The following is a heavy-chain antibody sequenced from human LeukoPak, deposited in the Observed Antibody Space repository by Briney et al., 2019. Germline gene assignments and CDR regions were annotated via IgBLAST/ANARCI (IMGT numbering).Heavy chain of an antibody. CDR1: EFTFSSYW. CDR2: IKQDGSEK. CDR3: AKDPRSSWTPYFDC. D-gene: IGHD6-13*01. J-gene: IGHJ4*02. Sequence: GGSLRLSCTASEFTFSSYWMSWVRQAPGKGLEWVANIKQDGSEKDYVDSVKGRFTISRDNAKNSLYLQMNNLRAEDTAVYYCAKDPRSSWTPYFDCWGQGTLVTVSS. V-gene: IGHV3-7*01.